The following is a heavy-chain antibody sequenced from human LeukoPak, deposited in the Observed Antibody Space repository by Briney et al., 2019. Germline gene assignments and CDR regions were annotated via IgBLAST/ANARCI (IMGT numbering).Heavy chain of an antibody. V-gene: IGHV4-31*03. CDR2: IYYSGST. CDR1: GGSISSGGYY. CDR3: ARTTVVAKYFDY. D-gene: IGHD4-17*01. J-gene: IGHJ4*02. Sequence: PSQTLSLTCTVSGGSISSGGYYWSWIRQHPGKGLEWIGYIYYSGSTYYNPSLKSRVIISVDTSKNQFSLKLSSETAADTAVYYCARTTVVAKYFDYWGQGTLVTVSS.